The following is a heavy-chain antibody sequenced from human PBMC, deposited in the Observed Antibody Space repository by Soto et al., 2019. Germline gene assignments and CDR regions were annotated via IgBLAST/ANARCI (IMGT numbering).Heavy chain of an antibody. CDR1: GGTFGSDA. D-gene: IGHD3-22*01. Sequence: PVKVSCKASGGTFGSDAITWVRPAHGQGLEWVGRIIPIFGTTNYAQNLQGRVTISADKSTLTSYMELHSLTSDDTALYYCARDRTDSGYYTNWLDPWGQGT. CDR2: IIPIFGTT. V-gene: IGHV1-69*06. CDR3: ARDRTDSGYYTNWLDP. J-gene: IGHJ5*02.